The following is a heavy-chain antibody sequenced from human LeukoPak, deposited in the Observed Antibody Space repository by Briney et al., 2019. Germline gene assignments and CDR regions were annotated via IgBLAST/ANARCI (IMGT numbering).Heavy chain of an antibody. CDR1: GYTFTGYY. J-gene: IGHJ4*02. V-gene: IGHV1-2*02. CDR2: INPNSGGT. CDR3: ARHPRQTTGGFDY. D-gene: IGHD4-11*01. Sequence: ASVKVSCKASGYTFTGYYMHWVRQAPGQGLEWMGWINPNSGGTNYAQKFQGRVTMTRDTSISTAYMELSRLRSDDMAVYYCARHPRQTTGGFDYWGQGTLVTVSS.